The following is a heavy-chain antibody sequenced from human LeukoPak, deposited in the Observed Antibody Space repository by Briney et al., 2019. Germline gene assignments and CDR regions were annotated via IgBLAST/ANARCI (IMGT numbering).Heavy chain of an antibody. CDR1: GFTFSSYA. CDR3: ADLYYYDSSGYTDY. Sequence: GGSLRLSCAASGFTFSSYAMSWVRQAPGKGLEWVSAISGSGGSTYYADSVKGRFTISRDNSKNTLYLQMNSLRAEDTAVYYCADLYYYDSSGYTDYWGQGTLVTVSS. J-gene: IGHJ4*02. V-gene: IGHV3-23*01. CDR2: ISGSGGST. D-gene: IGHD3-22*01.